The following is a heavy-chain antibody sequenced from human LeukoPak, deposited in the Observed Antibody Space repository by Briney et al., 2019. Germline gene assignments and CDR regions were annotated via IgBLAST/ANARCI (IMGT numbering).Heavy chain of an antibody. Sequence: SETLSLTCTVSGGSISSYYWSWIRQPPGKGLEWIGYIYYSGSTNYNPSLKSRVTISVDTSKNQFSLKLSSVTAADTAVYYCARGRRQYSSGSYYRTFDYWGQGTLVTVSS. D-gene: IGHD3-10*01. J-gene: IGHJ4*02. V-gene: IGHV4-59*12. CDR3: ARGRRQYSSGSYYRTFDY. CDR2: IYYSGST. CDR1: GGSISSYY.